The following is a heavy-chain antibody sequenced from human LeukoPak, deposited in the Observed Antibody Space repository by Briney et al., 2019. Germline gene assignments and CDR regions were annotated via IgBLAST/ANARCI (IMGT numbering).Heavy chain of an antibody. CDR2: IWHDGSNK. D-gene: IGHD5-18*01. J-gene: IGHJ4*02. CDR3: ARDRGYTYGHPLDY. Sequence: TGGSLRLSCAASGFTFSTYVIHWVPQAPGKGLEWVALIWHDGSNKYYGDSVKDRFTISRDNSKNTLYLQMDSLRDEDTAVYYCARDRGYTYGHPLDYWGQGTLVTVSP. CDR1: GFTFSTYV. V-gene: IGHV3-33*01.